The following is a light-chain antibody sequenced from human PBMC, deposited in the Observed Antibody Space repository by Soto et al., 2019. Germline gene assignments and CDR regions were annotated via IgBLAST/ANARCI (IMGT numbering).Light chain of an antibody. CDR1: SSDVGGYNY. CDR2: EVS. J-gene: IGLJ2*01. V-gene: IGLV2-8*01. Sequence: QSVLTQPPSASGSPGQSVTISCTGTSSDVGGYNYVSWYQHHPGKAPKLMIYEVSKRPSGVPDRFSGSKSGNTSSLTVSGLQAEEEADYYCNSYAGSNNVVFGGGTKLTVL. CDR3: NSYAGSNNVV.